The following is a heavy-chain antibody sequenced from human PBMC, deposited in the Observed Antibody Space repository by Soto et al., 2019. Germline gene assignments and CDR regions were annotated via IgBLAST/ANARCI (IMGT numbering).Heavy chain of an antibody. CDR3: ARSQGSSTSLEIYYYYYYGMDV. CDR1: GYTFTSYD. J-gene: IGHJ6*02. CDR2: MNPNSGNT. V-gene: IGHV1-8*01. Sequence: VKVSCKASGYTFTSYDINWVRQATGQGLEWMGWMNPNSGNTGYAQKFQGRVTMTRNTSISTAYMELSSLRSEDTAVYYCARSQGSSTSLEIYYYYYYGMDVWGQGTTVTVSS. D-gene: IGHD2-2*01.